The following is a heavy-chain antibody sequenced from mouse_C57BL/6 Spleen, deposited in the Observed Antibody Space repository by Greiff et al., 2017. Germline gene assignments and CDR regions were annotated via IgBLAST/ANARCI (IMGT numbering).Heavy chain of an antibody. J-gene: IGHJ4*01. CDR3: ARGMVTTGIPYAMDY. CDR1: GYTFTSYG. Sequence: QVQLQQSGAELARPGASVKLSCKASGYTFTSYGISWVKQRTGQGLEWIGEIYPRSGNTYYNEKFKGKATLTADKSSSTAYMELRSLTSEDSAVYFCARGMVTTGIPYAMDYWGQGTSVTVSS. D-gene: IGHD2-2*01. V-gene: IGHV1-81*01. CDR2: IYPRSGNT.